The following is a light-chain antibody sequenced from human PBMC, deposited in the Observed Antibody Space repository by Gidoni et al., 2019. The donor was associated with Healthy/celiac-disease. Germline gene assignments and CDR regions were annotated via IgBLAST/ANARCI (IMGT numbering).Light chain of an antibody. CDR1: QSLLHSNGYNY. CDR3: MQALQTSYT. CDR2: LGS. J-gene: IGKJ2*01. V-gene: IGKV2-28*01. Sequence: DIVMTQSPLSLPVTPGEPASISCRSSQSLLHSNGYNYLDWYLQKPGQSPQLLIYLGSNRASGVPDRFSGSGSGTDLTLKISRVEAEDVGVYYCMQALQTSYTFGQGTKLEIK.